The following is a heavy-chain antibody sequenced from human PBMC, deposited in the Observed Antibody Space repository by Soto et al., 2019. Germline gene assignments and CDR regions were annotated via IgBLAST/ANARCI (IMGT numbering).Heavy chain of an antibody. J-gene: IGHJ6*02. CDR2: MFYSGLT. Sequence: NPSETLSLTCSVSGYSVTSSDYYWAWIRQPPGKGLEWIGSMFYSGLTYYNPSLKSRVTLSVDTSENQFSVRLNSVTAADTAVYYCAPLSVSLSGPYGIHVWGQGTTVTVSS. CDR3: APLSVSLSGPYGIHV. CDR1: GYSVTSSDYY. D-gene: IGHD2-15*01. V-gene: IGHV4-39*01.